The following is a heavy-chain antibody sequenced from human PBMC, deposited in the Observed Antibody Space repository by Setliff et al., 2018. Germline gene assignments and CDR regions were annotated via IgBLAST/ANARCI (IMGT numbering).Heavy chain of an antibody. CDR2: IYHSGST. Sequence: PSETLSLTCAVYGGSFSGYYWSWIRQPPGKGLEWIGEIYHSGSTNYNPSLKSRVTISVDTSKNQFSLKLSSVTAADTAVYYCASRSSGYYPPGYYWGQGTLVTVSS. CDR1: GGSFSGYY. J-gene: IGHJ4*02. D-gene: IGHD3-22*01. V-gene: IGHV4-34*01. CDR3: ASRSSGYYPPGYY.